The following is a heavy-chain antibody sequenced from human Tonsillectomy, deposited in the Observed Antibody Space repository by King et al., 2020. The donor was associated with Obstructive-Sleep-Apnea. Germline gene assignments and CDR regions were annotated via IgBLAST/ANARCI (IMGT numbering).Heavy chain of an antibody. CDR1: GFTFSYYA. CDR3: ARALTGPPDY. J-gene: IGHJ4*02. CDR2: FSSNGVDT. Sequence: VQLVESGGGLVQPGGSLRLSCAASGFTFSYYAMHWVRQAPGKGLEYVSGFSSNGVDTYYADSVKGRFSISRDNSKNTLYLQMGSLRTEDTAVYYCARALTGPPDYWGQGTLVTVSS. D-gene: IGHD3-9*01. V-gene: IGHV3-64*07.